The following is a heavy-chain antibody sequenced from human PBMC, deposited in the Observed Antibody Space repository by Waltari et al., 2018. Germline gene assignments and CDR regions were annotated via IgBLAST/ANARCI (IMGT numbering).Heavy chain of an antibody. V-gene: IGHV1-69-2*01. D-gene: IGHD4-17*01. CDR1: GFTLPDYH. CDR3: VTDFMVPPPVKRTLGY. J-gene: IGHJ4*02. CDR2: VVPEDGET. Sequence: EVQLVQSGAVVKQPATTVTISCKVSGFTLPDYHMPWVKQAPEKGLDWMGLVVPEDGETKYAEKFRGRVIFSADTSTDTAYMELSSLNSEDTALYYCVTDFMVPPPVKRTLGYWGQGTLVTVSS.